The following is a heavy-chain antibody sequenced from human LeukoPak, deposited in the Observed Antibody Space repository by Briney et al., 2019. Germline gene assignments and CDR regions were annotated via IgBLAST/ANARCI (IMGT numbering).Heavy chain of an antibody. J-gene: IGHJ4*02. CDR2: INHSGST. D-gene: IGHD1-26*01. CDR3: ARSGANLRVFDY. Sequence: PSETLSLTCAVYGGSFSGYYWSWIRQPPGKGLEWIGEINHSGSTNYNPSLKSRVTISVDTSKNQFSLKLSSVTAAGTAVYYCARSGANLRVFDYWGQGTLVTVSS. V-gene: IGHV4-34*01. CDR1: GGSFSGYY.